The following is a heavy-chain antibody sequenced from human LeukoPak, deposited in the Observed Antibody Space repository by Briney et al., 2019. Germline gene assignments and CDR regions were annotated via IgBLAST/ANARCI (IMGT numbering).Heavy chain of an antibody. CDR3: ARANCGGDCYSDGYYFDY. D-gene: IGHD2-21*01. V-gene: IGHV3-64*01. CDR1: GFTFSSYA. Sequence: GGSLRLSCAASGFTFSSYAMHWVRQAPGKGLEYVSAISGNGGSTYYANSVKGRFTISRDNSKNTLYLQMGSLRAEDMAVYYCARANCGGDCYSDGYYFDYWGQGTLVTVSS. J-gene: IGHJ4*02. CDR2: ISGNGGST.